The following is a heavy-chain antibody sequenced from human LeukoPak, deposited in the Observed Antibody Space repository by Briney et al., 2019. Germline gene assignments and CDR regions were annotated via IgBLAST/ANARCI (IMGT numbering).Heavy chain of an antibody. Sequence: ASVKVSCKASGYTFTSYYMHWVRQAPGQGLEWMGIINPSGGSTSYAQKFQGRVTMTRDTSTSTVYMEPSSLRSEDTAVYYCARDIRVVGNSAENWYFDLWGRGTLVTVSS. V-gene: IGHV1-46*01. CDR1: GYTFTSYY. CDR3: ARDIRVVGNSAENWYFDL. CDR2: INPSGGST. D-gene: IGHD4-23*01. J-gene: IGHJ2*01.